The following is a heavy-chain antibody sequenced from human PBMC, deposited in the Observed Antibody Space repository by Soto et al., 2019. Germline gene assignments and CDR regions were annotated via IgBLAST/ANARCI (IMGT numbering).Heavy chain of an antibody. CDR2: IDPSDSYT. J-gene: IGHJ6*02. CDR3: ASYYGGDSTAYYYYYGMDV. V-gene: IGHV5-10-1*01. D-gene: IGHD2-21*01. CDR1: GYSFTSYW. Sequence: PGESLKISCKGSGYSFTSYWISWVRQMPGKGLEWMGRIDPSDSYTNYSPSFQGHVTISADKSISTAYLQWSSLKASDTAMYYCASYYGGDSTAYYYYYGMDVWGQGTTVTVSS.